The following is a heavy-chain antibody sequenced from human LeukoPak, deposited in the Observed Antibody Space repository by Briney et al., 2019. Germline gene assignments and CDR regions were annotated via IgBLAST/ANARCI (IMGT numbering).Heavy chain of an antibody. J-gene: IGHJ5*02. Sequence: GESLKISCKASGYSLTGYWIGWVRQMPGKGLEWMGIIYPGDSDTRYSPSFQGQVAISANKSISTAYLQWSSLKASDTAMYCCARLSYYYDSSGHSNWFDPWGQGTLVTVSS. CDR3: ARLSYYYDSSGHSNWFDP. V-gene: IGHV5-51*01. D-gene: IGHD3-22*01. CDR1: GYSLTGYW. CDR2: IYPGDSDT.